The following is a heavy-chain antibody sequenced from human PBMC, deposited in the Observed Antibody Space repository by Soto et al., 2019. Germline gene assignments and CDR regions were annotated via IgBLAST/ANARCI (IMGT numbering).Heavy chain of an antibody. CDR2: ISGSGGST. D-gene: IGHD3-10*01. V-gene: IGHV3-23*01. CDR1: GFTCSSYA. J-gene: IGHJ4*02. CDR3: AKDPRGFGPRRRYYFDY. Sequence: AGGSLRLSCAAPGFTCSSYAMSWVRQAPGKGLEWVSAISGSGGSTYYADSVKGRFTISRDNSKNTLYLQMNSLRAEDTAVYYCAKDPRGFGPRRRYYFDYWGQGTLVTVSS.